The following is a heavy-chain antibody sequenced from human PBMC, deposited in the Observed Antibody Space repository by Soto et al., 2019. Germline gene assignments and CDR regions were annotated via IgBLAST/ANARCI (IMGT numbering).Heavy chain of an antibody. Sequence: EVQLVESGGGLVQPGGSLRLSCAASGFTFSSYWMSWVRQAPGKGLEWVANIKQDGSEKYYVDSVKGRFTISRDNAKISLYLQMNSLRAEDTAVYYCAREPRGIAVGGYYYYYGMDVWGQGTTVTVSS. CDR3: AREPRGIAVGGYYYYYGMDV. D-gene: IGHD6-19*01. CDR1: GFTFSSYW. CDR2: IKQDGSEK. J-gene: IGHJ6*02. V-gene: IGHV3-7*03.